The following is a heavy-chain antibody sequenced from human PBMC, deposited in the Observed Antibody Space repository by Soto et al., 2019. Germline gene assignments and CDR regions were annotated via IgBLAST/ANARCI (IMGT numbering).Heavy chain of an antibody. V-gene: IGHV1-8*01. CDR1: GYSFTSLH. Sequence: QVQLVQSGAEVRRPGASVKVSCKASGYSFTSLHFNWVRQATGQGLEWIGWMNPHSGETGYAQRFQGRGTITRDISLSTAYMELRSLTSHDTAVYFCARGSPGPVDHWGQGTLVTVSS. J-gene: IGHJ4*02. D-gene: IGHD3-10*01. CDR2: MNPHSGET. CDR3: ARGSPGPVDH.